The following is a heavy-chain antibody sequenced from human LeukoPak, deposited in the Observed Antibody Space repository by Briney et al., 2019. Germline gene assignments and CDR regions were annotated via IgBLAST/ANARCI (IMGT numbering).Heavy chain of an antibody. D-gene: IGHD3-22*01. J-gene: IGHJ4*02. CDR3: TRGSSAYYDFDF. V-gene: IGHV4-31*03. CDR1: GDSISSGGYY. CDR2: IYYNENT. Sequence: SETLSLTCTVSGDSISSGGYYWSWIRQHPGKGLEWIGYIYYNENTYYNPSLKSRITLSVDTSKNQFSLKLISVTAADTAVYYCTRGSSAYYDFDFWGQGTLVTVSS.